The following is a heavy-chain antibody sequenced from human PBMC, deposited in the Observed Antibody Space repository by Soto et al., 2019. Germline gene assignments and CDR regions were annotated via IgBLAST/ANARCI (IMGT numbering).Heavy chain of an antibody. D-gene: IGHD6-13*01. Sequence: ASVKVSCKASGYTFTGYYMHWVRQAPGQGLEWMGWINPNSGGTNYAQKFQGWVTMTRDTSISTAYMELSRLRSDDTAVYYCAREYSSRNGYYYYYGMDVWGQGTTVTVS. CDR1: GYTFTGYY. V-gene: IGHV1-2*04. CDR3: AREYSSRNGYYYYYGMDV. CDR2: INPNSGGT. J-gene: IGHJ6*02.